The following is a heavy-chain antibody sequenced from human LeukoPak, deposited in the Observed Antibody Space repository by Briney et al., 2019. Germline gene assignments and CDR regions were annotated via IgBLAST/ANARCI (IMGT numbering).Heavy chain of an antibody. J-gene: IGHJ4*02. CDR3: ARESRGLLWFGELSGVFDY. CDR1: GYTFTSYA. D-gene: IGHD3-10*01. V-gene: IGHV1-3*03. Sequence: ASVTVSCKASGYTFTSYAMHWVRQAPGQRLEWMGWINAGNGNTKYSQEFQGRVTITRDTSASTAYMELSSLRSEDMAVYYCARESRGLLWFGELSGVFDYWGQGTLVTVSS. CDR2: INAGNGNT.